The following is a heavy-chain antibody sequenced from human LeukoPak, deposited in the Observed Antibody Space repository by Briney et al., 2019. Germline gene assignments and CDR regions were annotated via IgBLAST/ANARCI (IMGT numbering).Heavy chain of an antibody. CDR1: GGSFSGYY. CDR2: INHSGST. J-gene: IGHJ6*03. V-gene: IGHV4-34*01. CDR3: AREIRPRLVTSNYYYMDV. Sequence: SETLSLTCAVYGGSFSGYYWSWIRQPPGKGLEWIGEINHSGSTNYNPSLKSRVTISVDTSKNQFSLKLSSVTAADTAVYYCAREIRPRLVTSNYYYMDVWGKGTTVTISS. D-gene: IGHD3-9*01.